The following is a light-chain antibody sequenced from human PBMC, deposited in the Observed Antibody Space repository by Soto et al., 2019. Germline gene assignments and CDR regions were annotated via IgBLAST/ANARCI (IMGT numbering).Light chain of an antibody. J-gene: IGKJ4*01. CDR3: QQYYDYPPLI. V-gene: IGKV3-15*01. Sequence: EIVMTQSPATLSVSPGERATLSCRASRNINRKLAWYQQKPGQAPRLLISRASTRATGIPARFSGSGSGTEFTLTISSLQSEDFAVYYCQQYYDYPPLIFGGGTKVEIK. CDR1: RNINRK. CDR2: RAS.